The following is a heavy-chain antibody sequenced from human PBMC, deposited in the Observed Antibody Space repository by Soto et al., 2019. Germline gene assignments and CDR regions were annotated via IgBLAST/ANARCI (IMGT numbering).Heavy chain of an antibody. CDR1: GGFVSSGSYY. Sequence: QVQLQQWGAGLLKPSETLSLTCAVYGGFVSSGSYYWSWIRHPPGKGLEWIGEMSHSGGTHFNPSLKSRVTISVDTSKNQFSLKMSSVTAADTALSYCARVERGTATTVVDAFDIWGPGTMVTVSS. D-gene: IGHD1-1*01. V-gene: IGHV4-34*01. J-gene: IGHJ3*02. CDR2: MSHSGGT. CDR3: ARVERGTATTVVDAFDI.